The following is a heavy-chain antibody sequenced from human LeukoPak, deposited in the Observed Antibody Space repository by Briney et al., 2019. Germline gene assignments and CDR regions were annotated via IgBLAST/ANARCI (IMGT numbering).Heavy chain of an antibody. CDR1: GGSISSHY. CDR3: ARLNGGN. D-gene: IGHD4-23*01. Sequence: PSETLSLTCTVSGGSISSHYWSWIPQPPGKGLEWIGYIDYSGSTAYNPSLNGRVAVSLDASKNQFSLKLRSVTAADTAVYYCARLNGGNWGPGILVTVSS. J-gene: IGHJ4*02. V-gene: IGHV4-59*08. CDR2: IDYSGST.